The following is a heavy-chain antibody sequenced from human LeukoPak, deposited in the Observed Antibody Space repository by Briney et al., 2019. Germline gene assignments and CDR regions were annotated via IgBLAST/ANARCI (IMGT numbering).Heavy chain of an antibody. Sequence: GASVKVSCKASGGTFSSYAISWVRQAPGQGLEWMGGIIPIFGTANYAQKFQGRVTITADESTSTAYMELSSLRSEDTAVYYCARGYSGYGTYGMDVWGQGTTVTVSS. D-gene: IGHD5-12*01. CDR3: ARGYSGYGTYGMDV. CDR2: IIPIFGTA. J-gene: IGHJ6*02. CDR1: GGTFSSYA. V-gene: IGHV1-69*13.